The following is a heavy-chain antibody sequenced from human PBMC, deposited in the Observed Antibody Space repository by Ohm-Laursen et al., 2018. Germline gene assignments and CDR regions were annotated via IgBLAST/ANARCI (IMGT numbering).Heavy chain of an antibody. D-gene: IGHD2-15*01. J-gene: IGHJ4*02. CDR1: GFTFSSNW. CDR3: ARTRYFSRGSCDFDY. V-gene: IGHV3-23*01. CDR2: LSGSGHDT. Sequence: SLRLSCAASGFTFSSNWMSWVRQAPGKGLEWVSGLSGSGHDTYYTDSVKGRFTISRDNSKNTLYLQMNGLRAEDTAVYYCARTRYFSRGSCDFDYWGQGTLVTVSS.